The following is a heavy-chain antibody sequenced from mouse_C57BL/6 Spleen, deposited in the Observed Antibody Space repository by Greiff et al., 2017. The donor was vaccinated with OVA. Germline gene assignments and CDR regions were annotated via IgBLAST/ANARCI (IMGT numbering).Heavy chain of an antibody. D-gene: IGHD3-2*02. CDR2: ISGGGGNT. J-gene: IGHJ4*01. V-gene: IGHV5-9*01. Sequence: EVMLVESGGGLVKPGGSLKLSCAASGFTFSSYTMSWVRQTPEKRLEWVATISGGGGNTYYPDSVKGRFTISRVNAKNTLYLQMSSLRSEDTALYYCARHLSSGLYYAMDYWGQGTSVTVSS. CDR1: GFTFSSYT. CDR3: ARHLSSGLYYAMDY.